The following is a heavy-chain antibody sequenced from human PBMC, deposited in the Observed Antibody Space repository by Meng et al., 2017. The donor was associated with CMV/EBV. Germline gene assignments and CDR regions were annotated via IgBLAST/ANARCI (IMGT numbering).Heavy chain of an antibody. CDR3: ARGVVTMIVVYDP. J-gene: IGHJ5*02. CDR1: GGSISSSSYY. Sequence: LQLQASGPGLGKPSETLSLTCTVSGGSISSSSYYWGWIRQPPGKGLEWIGSIYYSGSTYYNPSLKSRVTISVDTSKNQFSLKLSSVTAADTAVYYCARGVVTMIVVYDPWGQGTLVTVSS. V-gene: IGHV4-39*07. D-gene: IGHD3-22*01. CDR2: IYYSGST.